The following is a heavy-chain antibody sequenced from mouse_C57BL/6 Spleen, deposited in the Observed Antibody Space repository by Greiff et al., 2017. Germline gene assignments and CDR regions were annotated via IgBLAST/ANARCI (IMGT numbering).Heavy chain of an antibody. CDR2: INPNNGGT. V-gene: IGHV1-26*01. Sequence: EVQLQQSGPELVKPGASVKISCKASGYTFTDYYMNWVKQSHGKSLEWIGDINPNNGGTSYNQKFKGKATLTVDKSSSTAYMELRSLTSEDSAVYYYAASRQYGIKGCAMDYWGQGTSVTVSS. CDR1: GYTFTDYY. D-gene: IGHD3-2*01. CDR3: AASRQYGIKGCAMDY. J-gene: IGHJ4*01.